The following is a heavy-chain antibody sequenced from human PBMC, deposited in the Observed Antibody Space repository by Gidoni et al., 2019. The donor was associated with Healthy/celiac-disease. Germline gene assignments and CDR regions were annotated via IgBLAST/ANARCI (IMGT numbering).Heavy chain of an antibody. J-gene: IGHJ3*02. CDR3: ARDGGYDILTHFDI. CDR2: ISSSSSYT. V-gene: IGHV3-11*05. D-gene: IGHD3-9*01. CDR1: GFTFRDYY. Sequence: QVQLVESGGGLVKPGGSLRLSCAASGFTFRDYYMSWIRQAPGKGLEWVSYISSSSSYTNYADSVKGRFTISRDNAKNSLYLQMNSLRAEDTAVYYCARDGGYDILTHFDIWGQGTMVTVSS.